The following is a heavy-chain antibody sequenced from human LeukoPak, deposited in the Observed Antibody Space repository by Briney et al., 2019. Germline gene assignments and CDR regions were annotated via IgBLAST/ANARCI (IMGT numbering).Heavy chain of an antibody. D-gene: IGHD3-3*01. V-gene: IGHV4-4*08. CDR3: ARGYHDSRGFSNPFDS. CDR1: GASISSSY. J-gene: IGHJ4*02. Sequence: PSETLSLTCTVSGASISSSYWSWLRQPPGKGLEWIAYIHTNGNTNSNPSLKSRVTVSVDASKNQFSLMLRSVAAADTALYYCARGYHDSRGFSNPFDSWGQGTLVTVSS. CDR2: IHTNGNT.